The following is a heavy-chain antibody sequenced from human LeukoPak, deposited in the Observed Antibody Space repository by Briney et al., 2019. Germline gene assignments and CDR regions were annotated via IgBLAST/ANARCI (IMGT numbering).Heavy chain of an antibody. CDR2: IKSKTDGGTT. V-gene: IGHV3-15*01. Sequence: GGSLRLSCAASGFTFSNAWMSWVRQAPGKGLEWVGRIKSKTDGGTTDYAAPVKGRFTISRDDSKNTLYLQMNSLKTEDTAVYYCTTDVHSGSYYVVDYWGQGTLVTVSS. CDR1: GFTFSNAW. J-gene: IGHJ4*02. CDR3: TTDVHSGSYYVVDY. D-gene: IGHD1-26*01.